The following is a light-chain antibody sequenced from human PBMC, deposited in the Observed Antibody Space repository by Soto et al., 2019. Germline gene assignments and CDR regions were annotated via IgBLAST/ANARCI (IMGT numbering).Light chain of an antibody. CDR1: SSDVGGYNY. J-gene: IGLJ2*01. CDR3: SSYTSSSTPHVV. CDR2: DVS. V-gene: IGLV2-14*01. Sequence: QSALTQPASVSGSPGQSITISCTGTSSDVGGYNYISWYQQHPGKAPKLMIYDVSNRPSGVSNRFSGSKSGNTASLTISGLQAEDEADYYCSSYTSSSTPHVVFGGGTKLTVL.